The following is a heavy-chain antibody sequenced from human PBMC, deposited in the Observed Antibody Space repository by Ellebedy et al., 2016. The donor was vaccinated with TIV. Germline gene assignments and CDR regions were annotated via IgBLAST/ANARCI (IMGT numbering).Heavy chain of an antibody. CDR1: GFTFSNYW. D-gene: IGHD2-8*01. Sequence: GESLKISCAASGFTFSNYWMSWVRQAPGKGLEWVGNIKQDGSEKLYVDSVRGRFTISRDNAKNSVFLQMNSLRAEDPAVYYCARQATNTWYLDYWGQGSLVTVSS. J-gene: IGHJ4*02. CDR2: IKQDGSEK. V-gene: IGHV3-7*03. CDR3: ARQATNTWYLDY.